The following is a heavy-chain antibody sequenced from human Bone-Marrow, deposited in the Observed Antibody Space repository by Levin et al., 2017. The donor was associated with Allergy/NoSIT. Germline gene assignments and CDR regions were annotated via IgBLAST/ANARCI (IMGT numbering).Heavy chain of an antibody. J-gene: IGHJ3*02. CDR2: FDPEDGET. Sequence: EASVKVSCKVSGYTLTELSMHWVRQAPGKGLEWMGGFDPEDGETIYAQKFQGRVTMTEDTSTDTAYMELSSLRSEDTAVYYCATGLYSSSYQFDIWGQGTMVTVSS. CDR1: GYTLTELS. V-gene: IGHV1-24*01. D-gene: IGHD6-13*01. CDR3: ATGLYSSSYQFDI.